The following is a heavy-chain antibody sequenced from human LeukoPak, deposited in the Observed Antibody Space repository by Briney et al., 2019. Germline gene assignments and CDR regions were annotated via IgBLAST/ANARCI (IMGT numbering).Heavy chain of an antibody. CDR3: ARTLGYCSSSSCYGGDYDAFDI. CDR2: IYTTGST. CDR1: GGSFTVYY. J-gene: IGHJ3*02. V-gene: IGHV4-4*07. Sequence: SETLSLTCTVSGGSFTVYYWSWIRQPAGKGLEWIGRIYTTGSTNYNPSLKSRVAMSVDTSKGQFSLKLSSVTAADTAVYYCARTLGYCSSSSCYGGDYDAFDIWGQGTMVTVSS. D-gene: IGHD2-2*03.